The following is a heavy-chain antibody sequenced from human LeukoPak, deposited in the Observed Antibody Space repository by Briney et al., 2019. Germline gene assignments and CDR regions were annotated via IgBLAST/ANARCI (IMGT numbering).Heavy chain of an antibody. V-gene: IGHV4-59*01. CDR3: ARTTMVRGTYYMDV. Sequence: SETLSLTCTVSGGSISSYYWSWIRQPPGKGLEWIGYIYYSGYTNYNPSLKSRVTISVDTSKNQLSLKLSSVTAADTAVYYCARTTMVRGTYYMDVWGKGTTVTISS. CDR2: IYYSGYT. CDR1: GGSISSYY. J-gene: IGHJ6*03. D-gene: IGHD3-10*01.